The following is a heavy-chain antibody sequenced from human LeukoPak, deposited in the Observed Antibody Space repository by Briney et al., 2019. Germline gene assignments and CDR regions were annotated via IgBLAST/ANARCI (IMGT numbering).Heavy chain of an antibody. J-gene: IGHJ3*02. CDR2: IYSGGST. CDR3: ARAWGAFDI. Sequence: PGGSLRLSCAASRFTVSSNYMSWVRQAPGRGLEWVSIIYSGGSTYYADSVKGRFTISRDNSKNTLYLHMNSLRAEDTAVYYCARAWGAFDIWGQGTMVTVSS. V-gene: IGHV3-66*01. D-gene: IGHD7-27*01. CDR1: RFTVSSNY.